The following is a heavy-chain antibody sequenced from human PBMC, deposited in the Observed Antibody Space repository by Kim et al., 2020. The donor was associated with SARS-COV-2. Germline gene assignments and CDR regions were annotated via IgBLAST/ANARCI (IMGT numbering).Heavy chain of an antibody. CDR1: GYTFTSYA. V-gene: IGHV1-3*01. D-gene: IGHD3-16*02. Sequence: ASVKVSCKASGYTFTSYAMHWVRQAPGQRLEWMGWINAGNGNTKYSQKFQGRVTITRDTSASTAYMELSSLRSEDTAVYYCARLRRLGELSFPSHYGMDVWGQGTTVTVSS. J-gene: IGHJ6*02. CDR3: ARLRRLGELSFPSHYGMDV. CDR2: INAGNGNT.